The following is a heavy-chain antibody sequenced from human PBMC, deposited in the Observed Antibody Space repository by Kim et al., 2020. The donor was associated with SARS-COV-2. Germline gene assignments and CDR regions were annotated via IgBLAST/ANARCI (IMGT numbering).Heavy chain of an antibody. D-gene: IGHD2-21*01. CDR2: IYYSGST. V-gene: IGHV4-59*01. Sequence: SETLSLTCTVSGGSISSYYWSWIRQPPGKGLEWIGYIYYSGSTNYNPSLKSRVTISVDTSKNQFSLKLSSVTAADTAVYYCASSGNRDVGYYYYMDVWGKGTTVTVSS. J-gene: IGHJ6*03. CDR1: GGSISSYY. CDR3: ASSGNRDVGYYYYMDV.